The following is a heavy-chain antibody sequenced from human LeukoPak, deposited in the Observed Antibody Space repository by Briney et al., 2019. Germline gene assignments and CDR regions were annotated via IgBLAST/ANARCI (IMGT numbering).Heavy chain of an antibody. CDR3: ARQPFVRDGDYYYYGMDV. CDR1: GGSISSYY. Sequence: PSETLSLTCTVSGGSISSYYWSWIRQPPGKGLEWIGYIYSSGITNYNPSLKSRVTISVDTSKNQFSLRLNSVTAADTAVFYCARQPFVRDGDYYYYGMDVWGQGTTVTVSS. V-gene: IGHV4-59*08. J-gene: IGHJ6*02. CDR2: IYSSGIT. D-gene: IGHD4-17*01.